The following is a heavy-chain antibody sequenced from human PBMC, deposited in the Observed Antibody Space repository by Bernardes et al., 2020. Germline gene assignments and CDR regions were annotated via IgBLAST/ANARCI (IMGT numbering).Heavy chain of an antibody. CDR2: ISSSSSYI. J-gene: IGHJ6*02. CDR1: GFTFSSYS. V-gene: IGHV3-21*01. D-gene: IGHD3-10*01. CDR3: ARDHSVVRDHYYYYYGMDV. Sequence: GGSLRLSCAASGFTFSSYSMNWVRQAPGKGLEWVSSISSSSSYIYYADSVKGRFTISRDNAKNSLYLQMNSLRAEDTAVYYCARDHSVVRDHYYYYYGMDVWGQGTTVTVSS.